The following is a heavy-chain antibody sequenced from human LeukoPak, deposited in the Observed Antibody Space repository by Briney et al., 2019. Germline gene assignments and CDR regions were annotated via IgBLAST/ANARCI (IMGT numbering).Heavy chain of an antibody. D-gene: IGHD3-3*01. CDR3: ARRGRGVASGYDY. Sequence: ASVKVSCKASGYTFTRHGINWVRQAPGQGLEWMGWISVYNDNTNYAQDFQDRVILTTDTSTSTAYMELRGLRFDDTAVYYCARRGRGVASGYDYWGQGTLVTVSS. V-gene: IGHV1-18*01. J-gene: IGHJ4*02. CDR2: ISVYNDNT. CDR1: GYTFTRHG.